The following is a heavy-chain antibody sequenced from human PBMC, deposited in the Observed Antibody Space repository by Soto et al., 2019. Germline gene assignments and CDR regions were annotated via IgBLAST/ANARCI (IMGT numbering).Heavy chain of an antibody. Sequence: ASVKVSCKASGYSFTSLDINWVRQTAGQGLEWMGWMEPSSGKTGYAQKFHDRVTMTSDTSINTAYMELTTLTSDDTAFYYCARGVTAEVDYWGQGTLVTVSS. CDR2: MEPSSGKT. CDR1: GYSFTSLD. CDR3: ARGVTAEVDY. J-gene: IGHJ4*02. D-gene: IGHD2-21*02. V-gene: IGHV1-8*01.